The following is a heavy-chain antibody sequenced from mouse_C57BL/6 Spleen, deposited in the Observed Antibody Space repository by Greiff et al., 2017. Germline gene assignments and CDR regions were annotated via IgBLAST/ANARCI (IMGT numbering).Heavy chain of an antibody. CDR1: GFTFTDYY. Sequence: EVKLVESGGGLVQPGGSLSLSCAASGFTFTDYYMSWVRQPPGKALEWLGFIRNKANGYTTEYSASVKGRFTISRDNSQSILYLQMNALRAEDSATYYCASSGYSASFAYWGQGTLVTVSA. CDR2: IRNKANGYTT. D-gene: IGHD3-2*02. J-gene: IGHJ3*01. V-gene: IGHV7-3*01. CDR3: ASSGYSASFAY.